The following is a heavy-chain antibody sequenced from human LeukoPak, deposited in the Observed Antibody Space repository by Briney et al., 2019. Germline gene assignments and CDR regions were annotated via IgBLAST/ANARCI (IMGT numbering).Heavy chain of an antibody. J-gene: IGHJ4*02. D-gene: IGHD3-10*01. CDR3: ARETVRGVIFDY. CDR2: IYYSGSN. V-gene: IGHV4-59*01. Sequence: SETLSLTCTVSGGSISSYYWSWIRQPPGKGLEWIGYIYYSGSNNYNPSLKSRVTISVDTSKNQFSLKLSSVTAADTAVYYCARETVRGVIFDYWGQGTLVTVSS. CDR1: GGSISSYY.